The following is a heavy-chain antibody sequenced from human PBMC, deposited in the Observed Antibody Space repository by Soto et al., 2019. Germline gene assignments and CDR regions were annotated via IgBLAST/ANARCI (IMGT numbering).Heavy chain of an antibody. CDR1: GYTFTSYA. J-gene: IGHJ4*02. V-gene: IGHV1-3*01. Sequence: PSVKVSCKASGYTFTSYAMHWVRQAPGQRLEWMGWINAGNGNTKYSQKLQGRVTITRDTSASTAYMELSSLRSEDTAVYYCARDVDGYFPDYWGQGTLVTVSS. CDR3: ARDVDGYFPDY. D-gene: IGHD3-22*01. CDR2: INAGNGNT.